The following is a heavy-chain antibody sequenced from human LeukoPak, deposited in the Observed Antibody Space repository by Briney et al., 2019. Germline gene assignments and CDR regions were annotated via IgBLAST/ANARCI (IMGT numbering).Heavy chain of an antibody. CDR1: GGSFSGQY. CDR3: ASYGGYSPFDY. CDR2: INRSGRT. D-gene: IGHD4-23*01. V-gene: IGHV4-34*01. J-gene: IGHJ4*02. Sequence: SETLSLTCAVYGGSFSGQYWSWIRQPPGKGLEWIGEINRSGRTNYNPSLKSRVTIPVDTSKKQFSLKLSPVTAADTAVYYCASYGGYSPFDYWGQGTLVTVSS.